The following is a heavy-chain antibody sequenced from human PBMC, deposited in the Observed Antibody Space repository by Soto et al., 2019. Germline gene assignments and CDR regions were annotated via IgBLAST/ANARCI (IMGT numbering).Heavy chain of an antibody. V-gene: IGHV3-21*01. CDR1: GFTFSSYS. CDR2: ISSSSSYI. D-gene: IGHD7-27*01. CDR3: ARDGDQTYYYYGMDV. J-gene: IGHJ6*02. Sequence: EVQLVESGGGLVKPGGSLRLSCAASGFTFSSYSMNWVRQAPGKGLEWVSSISSSSSYIYYADSVKGRFTISRDNAKNSLYLQINSLRAEDTAVYYCARDGDQTYYYYGMDVWGQGTTVTVSS.